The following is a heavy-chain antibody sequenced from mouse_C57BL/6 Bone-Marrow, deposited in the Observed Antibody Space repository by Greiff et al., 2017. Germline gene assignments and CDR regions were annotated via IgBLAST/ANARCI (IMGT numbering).Heavy chain of an antibody. CDR1: GFSLTSYG. D-gene: IGHD1-1*01. V-gene: IGHV2-3*01. J-gene: IGHJ3*01. Sequence: VKLMESGPGLVAPSQSLSITCTVSGFSLTSYGVSWVRQPPGKGLEWLGVIWGDGSTNSHSALISRLSISQDNSKSQVCLKLNSLQTDDTATYDCAKPGLLLRNGAYWGQGTLVTVSA. CDR2: IWGDGST. CDR3: AKPGLLLRNGAY.